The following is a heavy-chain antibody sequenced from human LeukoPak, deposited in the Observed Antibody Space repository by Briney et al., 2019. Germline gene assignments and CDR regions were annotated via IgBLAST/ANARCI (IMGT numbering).Heavy chain of an antibody. Sequence: ASVKVSCKASGYTFTSYYMHWVRQAPGQGLEWMGIINPSGGSTSYAQKFQGRVTMTRDTSTSTVYMELSSLRSEDTAVYYCANYGGWEGGSGSNHAFDIWGQGTMVTVSS. J-gene: IGHJ3*02. D-gene: IGHD3-10*01. CDR3: ANYGGWEGGSGSNHAFDI. CDR2: INPSGGST. CDR1: GYTFTSYY. V-gene: IGHV1-46*01.